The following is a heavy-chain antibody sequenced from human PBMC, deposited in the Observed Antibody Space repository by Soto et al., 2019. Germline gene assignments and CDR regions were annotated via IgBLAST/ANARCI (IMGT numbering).Heavy chain of an antibody. Sequence: EVQLVESGGGLVKPGGSLRLSCAASGFTFSSYSMNWVRQAPGKGLEWVSSISSSSSYIYYADSVKGRFTISRDNDKNSPYLQLNSLRAEDTAVYYCARVGTLTVPVWGQGTTVTVSS. D-gene: IGHD3-9*01. CDR3: ARVGTLTVPV. J-gene: IGHJ6*02. CDR1: GFTFSSYS. CDR2: ISSSSSYI. V-gene: IGHV3-21*01.